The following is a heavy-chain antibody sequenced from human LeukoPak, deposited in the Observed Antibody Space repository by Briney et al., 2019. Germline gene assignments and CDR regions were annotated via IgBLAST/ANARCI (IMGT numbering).Heavy chain of an antibody. CDR2: ISAYNGNT. CDR3: AKDDRIQTRRYSYNY. CDR1: GYTFTSYG. D-gene: IGHD5-18*01. Sequence: ASVKVSCKASGYTFTSYGISWVRQAPGQGLEWMGWISAYNGNTNHAQKLQGRVTMTTDTSTSTAYMELRSLRSDDTAVYYCAKDDRIQTRRYSYNYWGQGTLVTVSS. V-gene: IGHV1-18*01. J-gene: IGHJ4*02.